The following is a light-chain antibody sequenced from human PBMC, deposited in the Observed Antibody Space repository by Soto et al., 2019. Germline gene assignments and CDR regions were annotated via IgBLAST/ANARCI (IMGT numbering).Light chain of an antibody. CDR3: QQLNSYPPYT. CDR2: AAS. CDR1: QGISSY. V-gene: IGKV1-9*01. J-gene: IGKJ2*01. Sequence: DIQLTQSPSFLSASVGDRVTINCRASQGISSYLAWYQQKPGKAPKLLIYAASTLQSGVPSRFSGSGSGTEFTLTISSLQPEDFATYYCQQLNSYPPYTFGQGTKLEIK.